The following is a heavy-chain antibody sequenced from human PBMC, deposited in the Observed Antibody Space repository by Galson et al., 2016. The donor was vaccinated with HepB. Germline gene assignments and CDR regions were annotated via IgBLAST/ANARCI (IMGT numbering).Heavy chain of an antibody. J-gene: IGHJ6*02. CDR2: ISSSSSTI. CDR3: ARDRKGTTIYYYGMDV. D-gene: IGHD3-9*01. Sequence: SLRLSCAASGFTFSPYSINWVRQAPGKGLEWVSYISSSSSTIYYADSVKGRFTISRDNAKNSLYLQMNSLRDEDTAVYYCARDRKGTTIYYYGMDVWGQGTTVTVSS. V-gene: IGHV3-48*02. CDR1: GFTFSPYS.